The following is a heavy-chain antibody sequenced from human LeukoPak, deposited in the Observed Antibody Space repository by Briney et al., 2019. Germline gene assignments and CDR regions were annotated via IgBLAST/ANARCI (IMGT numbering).Heavy chain of an antibody. D-gene: IGHD3-10*01. V-gene: IGHV4-61*02. Sequence: PSQTLSLTCTVSGGSISSGSYYWSWIRQPAGKGLEWIGRIYTSGSTNYNPSLKSRVTISVDTSKNQFSLKLSSVTAADTAVYYCAREDMVRGVPDWGQGTLVTVSS. CDR1: GGSISSGSYY. CDR2: IYTSGST. J-gene: IGHJ4*02. CDR3: AREDMVRGVPD.